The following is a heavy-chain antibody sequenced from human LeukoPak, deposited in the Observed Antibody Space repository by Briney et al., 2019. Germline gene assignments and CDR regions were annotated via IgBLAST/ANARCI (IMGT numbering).Heavy chain of an antibody. CDR1: GGSISSGGYS. CDR2: IYHSGST. D-gene: IGHD4-11*01. Sequence: SETLSLTCAVSGGSISSGGYSWSWIRQPPGKGLEWIGYIYHSGSTNYNSSLRSRVTISLDTSKNQFSLRLTSVTAADTAVYYCARSFSNDGYYYYGMDVWGQGTTVTVSS. J-gene: IGHJ6*02. V-gene: IGHV4-30-2*02. CDR3: ARSFSNDGYYYYGMDV.